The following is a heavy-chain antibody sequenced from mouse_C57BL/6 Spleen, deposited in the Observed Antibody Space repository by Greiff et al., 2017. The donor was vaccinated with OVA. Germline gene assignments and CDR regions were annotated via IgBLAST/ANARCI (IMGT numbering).Heavy chain of an antibody. CDR1: GYAFSSYW. Sequence: QVQLKESGAELVKPGASVKISCKASGYAFSSYWMNWVKQRPGKGLEWIGQIYPGDGDTNYNGKFKGKATLTADKSSSTAYMQLSSLTSEDSAVYFCARYDYDHYFDYWGQGTTLTVSS. CDR3: ARYDYDHYFDY. V-gene: IGHV1-80*01. CDR2: IYPGDGDT. J-gene: IGHJ2*01. D-gene: IGHD2-4*01.